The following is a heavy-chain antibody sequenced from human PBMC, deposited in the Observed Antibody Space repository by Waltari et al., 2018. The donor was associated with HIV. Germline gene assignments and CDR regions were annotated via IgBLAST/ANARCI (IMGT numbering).Heavy chain of an antibody. D-gene: IGHD3-10*01. CDR1: GFTFSTYC. CDR3: AREGHYYGSGRFGGDY. Sequence: QVQLVESGGGVVQPGRSLRLSCAASGFTFSTYCVHWVRQAPGKGLEWVAGIWYDGSNKYYADSVKGRLTISRDNSKNTVYLQINRLRAEDTAVYYCAREGHYYGSGRFGGDYWGQGTLVTVSS. J-gene: IGHJ4*02. CDR2: IWYDGSNK. V-gene: IGHV3-33*01.